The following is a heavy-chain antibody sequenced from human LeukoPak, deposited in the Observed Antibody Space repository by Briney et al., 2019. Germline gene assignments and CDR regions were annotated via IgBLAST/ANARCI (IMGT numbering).Heavy chain of an antibody. Sequence: KPSETLSLTCTVSGGSISSYYWSWIRQPPGKGLEWIGYIYYSGSTNYNPSLKSRVTISVDTSKNQFSLKLSSVTAADTAVYYCARHRPYSGSYSRRWFDPWGQGTLVTVSS. CDR1: GGSISSYY. CDR2: IYYSGST. D-gene: IGHD1-26*01. CDR3: ARHRPYSGSYSRRWFDP. J-gene: IGHJ5*02. V-gene: IGHV4-59*08.